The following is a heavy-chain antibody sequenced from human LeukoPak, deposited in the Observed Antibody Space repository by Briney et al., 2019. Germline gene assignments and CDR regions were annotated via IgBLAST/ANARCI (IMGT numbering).Heavy chain of an antibody. J-gene: IGHJ4*02. CDR2: VNNDGSST. V-gene: IGHV3-74*01. CDR3: ARSSCHYCFDY. CDR1: GFSFSSAW. Sequence: GGSLRLSCGASGFSFSSAWMNWVRQAPGKGLMWVSRVNNDGSSTTYADSVAGRFTITRANARNTVYLQMNSLSAEDTAVYYCARSSCHYCFDYWGQGTLVTVSS. D-gene: IGHD6-19*01.